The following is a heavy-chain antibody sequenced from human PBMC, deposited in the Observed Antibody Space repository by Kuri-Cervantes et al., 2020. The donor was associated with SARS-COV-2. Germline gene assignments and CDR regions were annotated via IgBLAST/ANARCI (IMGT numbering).Heavy chain of an antibody. CDR1: GFTFTDYW. V-gene: IGHV3-7*03. CDR3: ARDDRAGHFDV. D-gene: IGHD3-10*01. J-gene: IGHJ3*01. CDR2: VRPDRNSK. Sequence: GESLKISCAASGFTFTDYWMSWVRQAPGKGLEWVGNVRPDRNSKGYVDAVEGRFTISRDNAKNSLYLQMDSLSAEDTAVYYCARDDRAGHFDVWGQGTMVTVSS.